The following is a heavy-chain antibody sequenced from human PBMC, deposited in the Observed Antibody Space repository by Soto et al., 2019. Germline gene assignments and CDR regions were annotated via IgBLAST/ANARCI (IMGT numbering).Heavy chain of an antibody. D-gene: IGHD3-16*02. V-gene: IGHV4-59*01. CDR2: IYYSGST. J-gene: IGHJ5*02. Sequence: PSETLSLTCTVSGGSISSYYWSWIRQPPGKGLEWIGYIYYSGSTNYNPSLKSRVTISVDTSKNQFSLKLSSVTAADTAVYYCARATDYDYVWGSYRYNWFDPWGQGTLVTVSS. CDR1: GGSISSYY. CDR3: ARATDYDYVWGSYRYNWFDP.